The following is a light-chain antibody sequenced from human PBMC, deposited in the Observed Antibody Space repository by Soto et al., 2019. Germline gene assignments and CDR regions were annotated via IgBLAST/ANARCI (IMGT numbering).Light chain of an antibody. J-gene: IGKJ1*01. CDR1: QSLLHSNGYNY. Sequence: DIVMTQSPLSLPVTPGEPASISCRSSQSLLHSNGYNYLDWYLQKPGQSPQLLIYLGSNRASGVLDRFSGSGSGTDFTLKISRVEAEDVGVYYCMQALQTPLTFGQGT. CDR2: LGS. V-gene: IGKV2-28*01. CDR3: MQALQTPLT.